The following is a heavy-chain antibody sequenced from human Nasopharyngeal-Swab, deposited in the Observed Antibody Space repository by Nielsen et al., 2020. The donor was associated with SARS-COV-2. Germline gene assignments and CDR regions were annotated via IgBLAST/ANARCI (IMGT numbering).Heavy chain of an antibody. V-gene: IGHV3-15*01. Sequence: GESLKISCAASGFTFSNAWMSWVRQAPGKGLEWVGRIKSKTDGGTTDYAAPVKGRFTISRDDSKNTLYPQMNSLKTEDTAVYYCTTDYYYGDSTVFDYWGQGTLVTVSS. CDR1: GFTFSNAW. CDR3: TTDYYYGDSTVFDY. J-gene: IGHJ4*02. CDR2: IKSKTDGGTT. D-gene: IGHD4-17*01.